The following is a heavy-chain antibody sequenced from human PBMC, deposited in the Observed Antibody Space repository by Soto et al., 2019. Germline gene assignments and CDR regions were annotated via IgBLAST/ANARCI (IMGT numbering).Heavy chain of an antibody. CDR2: IYTDSGDT. CDR3: ARDLRPESSGYYGC. D-gene: IGHD3-22*01. Sequence: QVQLVQSGAEVKKPGASVKVSCKASGYSFTRYAIHWVRQAPGPRLEWLGWIYTDSGDTKYSHHLQGRVTITRDTSASTAYMELSSLRSEDTAVYYCARDLRPESSGYYGCWGQGTLVTVSS. CDR1: GYSFTRYA. J-gene: IGHJ4*02. V-gene: IGHV1-3*04.